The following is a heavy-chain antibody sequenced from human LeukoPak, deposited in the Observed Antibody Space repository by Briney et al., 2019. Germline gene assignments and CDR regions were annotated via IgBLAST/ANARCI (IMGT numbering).Heavy chain of an antibody. CDR3: ANLPIAVADDFDY. J-gene: IGHJ4*02. D-gene: IGHD6-19*01. Sequence: GGSLRLSCAASGFTFSTYGMHWVRQAPGKGLEWVAFIRYDGSNKYYADSVKGRFTISRDNSKNTLYLQMNSLRAEDTAVYYCANLPIAVADDFDYWGQGTLVTVSS. CDR1: GFTFSTYG. CDR2: IRYDGSNK. V-gene: IGHV3-30*02.